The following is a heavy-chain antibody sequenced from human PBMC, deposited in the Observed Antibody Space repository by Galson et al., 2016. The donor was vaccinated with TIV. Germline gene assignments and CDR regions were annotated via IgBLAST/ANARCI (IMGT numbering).Heavy chain of an antibody. CDR2: ISTSGYVK. J-gene: IGHJ6*02. CDR3: AGGRRSALEHVYYCGIDD. D-gene: IGHD1-14*01. V-gene: IGHV3-48*02. CDR1: GFTFSEYS. Sequence: SLRLSCAASGFTFSEYSFNWVRQAPGKGLEWVAYISTSGYVKYYADSMKGRFTSFRDNAQDSLYLQMNSLSDEDSAVYYCAGGRRSALEHVYYCGIDDWGQGATVTVSS.